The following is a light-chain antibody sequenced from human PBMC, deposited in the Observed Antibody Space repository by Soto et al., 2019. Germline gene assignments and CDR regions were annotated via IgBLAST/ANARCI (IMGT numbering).Light chain of an antibody. CDR1: QSVNSRY. V-gene: IGKV3-20*01. CDR2: GAS. Sequence: ELVLTQSTGTLFLSPGERATLSCRASQSVNSRYLAWHQQTPGQAPRLLIYGASSRATGIPDRFSGSGSGTDFTLTISRLEPEDFAVYYCQQYGSSPLITFGPGTKVDIK. J-gene: IGKJ3*01. CDR3: QQYGSSPLIT.